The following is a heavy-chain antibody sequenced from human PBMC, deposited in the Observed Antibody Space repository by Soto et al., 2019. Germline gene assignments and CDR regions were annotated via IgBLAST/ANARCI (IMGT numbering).Heavy chain of an antibody. D-gene: IGHD4-17*01. Sequence: QVQLMESGGGVVQPGRSLRLSCAASGFTFSSYAMHWVRQAPGKGLEWVAVISYDGSNKYYADSVKGRFTISRDNSKNTLYLQMNSLRAEDTAVYYCARGGDKYGDYLFDIWGQGTMVTVSS. CDR2: ISYDGSNK. CDR1: GFTFSSYA. V-gene: IGHV3-30-3*01. J-gene: IGHJ3*02. CDR3: ARGGDKYGDYLFDI.